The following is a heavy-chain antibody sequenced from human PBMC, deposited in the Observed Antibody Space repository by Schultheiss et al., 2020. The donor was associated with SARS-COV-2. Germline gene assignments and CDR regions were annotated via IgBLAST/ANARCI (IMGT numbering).Heavy chain of an antibody. Sequence: ASVKVSCKASGYTFTGYYMHWVRQAPGQGLEWMGWMNPNSGGTNYAQKFQGRVTMTRDTSISTAYMELSRLRSDDTAVYFCARVALYDSAGYGDYWGQGTLVTVSS. CDR1: GYTFTGYY. CDR3: ARVALYDSAGYGDY. D-gene: IGHD3-22*01. V-gene: IGHV1-2*02. J-gene: IGHJ4*02. CDR2: MNPNSGGT.